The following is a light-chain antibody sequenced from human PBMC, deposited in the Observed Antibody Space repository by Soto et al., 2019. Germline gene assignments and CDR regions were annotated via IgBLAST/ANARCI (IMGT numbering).Light chain of an antibody. J-gene: IGLJ2*01. CDR1: SSDVGGYNY. CDR2: EVS. CDR3: SSYAGSNNLV. V-gene: IGLV2-8*01. Sequence: QSALTQPPSASGSPGQSVTISCTGTSSDVGGYNYVSWYQQHPGKAPKLMIYEVSKRPSAFPDRFSGSKSGNTASLTVSGLQAEDEADYYCSSYAGSNNLVFGGGTKLTVL.